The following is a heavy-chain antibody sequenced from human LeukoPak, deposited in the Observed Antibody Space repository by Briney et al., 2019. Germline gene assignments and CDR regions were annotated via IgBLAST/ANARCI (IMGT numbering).Heavy chain of an antibody. D-gene: IGHD6-19*01. CDR2: ISGSGSSS. Sequence: PGGSLRLSCAASGFTFSSYAMSWVRQAPGKGLEWVSGISGSGSSSHYADSVKGRFTISRDNSKNTLSLQMNSLRAEDTAVYYCAKVYSSDWHGGDAFDIWGQGTMVTVSS. V-gene: IGHV3-23*01. J-gene: IGHJ3*02. CDR3: AKVYSSDWHGGDAFDI. CDR1: GFTFSSYA.